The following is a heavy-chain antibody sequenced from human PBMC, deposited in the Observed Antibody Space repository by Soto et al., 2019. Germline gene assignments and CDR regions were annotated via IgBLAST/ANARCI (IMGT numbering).Heavy chain of an antibody. J-gene: IGHJ5*02. D-gene: IGHD1-26*01. CDR3: ARVGGWGSYYWFDP. CDR1: GYTFTSYD. CDR2: MNPNSGNT. V-gene: IGHV1-8*01. Sequence: ASVKVSCKASGYTFTSYDINWVRQATGQGLEWMGWMNPNSGNTGYAQKFQGRVTMTRNTSISTAYMELSSLRSEDTALYSCARVGGWGSYYWFDPWGQGTLVTVSS.